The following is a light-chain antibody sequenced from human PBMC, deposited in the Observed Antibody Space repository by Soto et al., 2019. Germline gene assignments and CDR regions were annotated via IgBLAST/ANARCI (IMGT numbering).Light chain of an antibody. CDR3: SSYTTNKTLL. V-gene: IGLV2-14*01. CDR1: MRDVGAYNL. J-gene: IGLJ2*01. Sequence: QSALTQPASVSGSPGQSITISCAGTMRDVGAYNLVSWYQQHPGRAPQLIIYEVRNRPSGISFRFSGSKSGNTASPTISGLQAEDEADYYCSSYTTNKTLLFGGGTKVTVL. CDR2: EVR.